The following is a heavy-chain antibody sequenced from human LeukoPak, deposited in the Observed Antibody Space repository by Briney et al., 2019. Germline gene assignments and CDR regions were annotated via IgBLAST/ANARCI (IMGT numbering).Heavy chain of an antibody. CDR1: GGSISSYY. CDR2: IYYSGST. CDR3: ARGNYDSSGYCYWDQNYFDY. V-gene: IGHV4-59*01. Sequence: PSETLSLTCTVSGGSISSYYWSWIRQPPGKGLEWIGYIYYSGSTNYNPSLKSRVTISVDTSKNQFSLKLSSVTAADAAVYYCARGNYDSSGYCYWDQNYFDYWGQGTLVTVSS. D-gene: IGHD3-22*01. J-gene: IGHJ4*02.